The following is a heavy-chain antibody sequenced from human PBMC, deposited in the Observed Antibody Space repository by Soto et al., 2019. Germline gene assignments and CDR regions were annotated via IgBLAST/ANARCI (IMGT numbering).Heavy chain of an antibody. J-gene: IGHJ3*02. D-gene: IGHD3-16*02. CDR2: ITWNSDNT. Sequence: DLVESGGGFVQPGRSLRLSCAASGFTFSDSAMHWVRQAPGRGLEWVSGITWNSDNTGYADSVKGRFTIFRDNAQNSLYLQMNSLKIDDTAFYYCAKSPSARGSIGDAFEIWDHGTMVTVSS. CDR1: GFTFSDSA. V-gene: IGHV3-9*01. CDR3: AKSPSARGSIGDAFEI.